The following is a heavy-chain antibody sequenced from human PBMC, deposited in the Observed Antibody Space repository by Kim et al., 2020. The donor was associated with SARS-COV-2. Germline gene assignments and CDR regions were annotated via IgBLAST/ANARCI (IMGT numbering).Heavy chain of an antibody. D-gene: IGHD3-3*01. V-gene: IGHV3-49*03. CDR2: IRTEGSGEAS. Sequence: GGSLRLSCTGFGFNFGDYSVTWFRQAPGKGPEWVGVIRTEGSGEASSYAASVKGRFTISRDDSKSSAYLKMNSLKTEDTGVYFCARPHTPYGVIHASFYYYGSDLWGQGTTVSVSS. J-gene: IGHJ6*02. CDR3: ARPHTPYGVIHASFYYYGSDL. CDR1: GFNFGDYS.